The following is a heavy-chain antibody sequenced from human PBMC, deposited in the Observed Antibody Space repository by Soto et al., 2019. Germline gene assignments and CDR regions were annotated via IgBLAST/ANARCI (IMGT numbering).Heavy chain of an antibody. Sequence: SETLSLTCAVSGGSISSINWWSWVRQPPGKGLEWMWEIYHSGSTNYNPSLKSRVTISVDNSKNHFSLNLTSVTDADTAVYHCATTYSSGWSAFDHWGQETLLTVSS. CDR1: GGSISSINW. D-gene: IGHD6-19*01. V-gene: IGHV4-4*02. J-gene: IGHJ4*02. CDR3: ATTYSSGWSAFDH. CDR2: IYHSGST.